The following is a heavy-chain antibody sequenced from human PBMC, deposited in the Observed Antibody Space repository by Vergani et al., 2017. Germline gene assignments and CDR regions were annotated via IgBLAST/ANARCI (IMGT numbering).Heavy chain of an antibody. J-gene: IGHJ4*02. Sequence: EVQLLESGGGLVQPGGSLRLSCAASGFTFSSYAMSWVRQAPGKGLEWVSAISGSGGSTYYADSVKGRFTISRDNSKNTLYLKMNSLRAEDTAVYYCANLITMIVVVANPLFDYWGQGTLVTVSS. CDR2: ISGSGGST. D-gene: IGHD3-22*01. CDR3: ANLITMIVVVANPLFDY. V-gene: IGHV3-23*01. CDR1: GFTFSSYA.